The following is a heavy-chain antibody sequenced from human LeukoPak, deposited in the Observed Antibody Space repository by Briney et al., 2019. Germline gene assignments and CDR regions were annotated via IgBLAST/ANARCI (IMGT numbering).Heavy chain of an antibody. CDR3: ARVSKGAKRYCSSTSCYWHYGMDV. CDR2: IYYSGST. J-gene: IGHJ6*02. CDR1: RGSISSCDYY. D-gene: IGHD2-2*01. Sequence: SQTLSLTCTVSRGSISSCDYYWSWIRQPPGKGLEWIGYIYYSGSTYYNPSLKSRVTISVDTSKNQFSLKLGSVTAADTAVYYCARVSKGAKRYCSSTSCYWHYGMDVWGQGTTVTVSS. V-gene: IGHV4-30-4*01.